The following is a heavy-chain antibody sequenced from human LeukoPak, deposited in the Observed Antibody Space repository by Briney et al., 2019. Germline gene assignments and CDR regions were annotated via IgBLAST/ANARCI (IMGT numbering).Heavy chain of an antibody. V-gene: IGHV3-30*03. CDR1: GFTVSSNY. J-gene: IGHJ6*03. D-gene: IGHD1-26*01. CDR3: ARVALLGATVTWYMDV. Sequence: GGSLRLSCAASGFTVSSNYMSWVRQAPGKGLEWVAVISYDGSNKYYADSVKGRFTISRDNSKNTLYLQMNSLRAEDTAVYYCARVALLGATVTWYMDVWGKGTTVTVSS. CDR2: ISYDGSNK.